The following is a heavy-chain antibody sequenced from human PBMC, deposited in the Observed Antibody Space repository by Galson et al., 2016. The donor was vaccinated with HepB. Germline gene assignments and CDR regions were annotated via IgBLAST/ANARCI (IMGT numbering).Heavy chain of an antibody. V-gene: IGHV3-23*01. J-gene: IGHJ4*02. CDR3: ARAAKWESDY. Sequence: SLRLSCAASGFTFRAYAMTWVRQAPGQGLEWVSGILDNGETTYYTDSVKGRFTISRDNSKNMLYLQMNSLRAEDTAVYFCARAAKWESDYWGQGTLVTVSS. CDR2: ILDNGETT. D-gene: IGHD1-26*01. CDR1: GFTFRAYA.